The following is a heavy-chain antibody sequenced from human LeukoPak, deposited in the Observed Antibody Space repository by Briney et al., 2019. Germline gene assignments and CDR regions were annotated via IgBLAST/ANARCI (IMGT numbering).Heavy chain of an antibody. CDR3: ARDRPYTGGWRGFDY. CDR2: IIPMFGIA. CDR1: RYTFTNCD. Sequence: GASVKVSCKASRYTFTNCDITWVRQAPGQGLEWMEGIIPMFGIANYAQKFQGRVTITADESTSTAYMELSSLRSEDTAVYYCARDRPYTGGWRGFDYWGQGTLVTVSS. D-gene: IGHD6-19*01. J-gene: IGHJ4*02. V-gene: IGHV1-69*13.